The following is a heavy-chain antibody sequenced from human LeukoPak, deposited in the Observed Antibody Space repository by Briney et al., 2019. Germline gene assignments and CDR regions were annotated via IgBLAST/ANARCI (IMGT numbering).Heavy chain of an antibody. J-gene: IGHJ3*02. Sequence: GGSLGLSCAASGFTFGSYGMHWVRQAPGKGLEWVAVIRHDGSNTFYADSVKGRFTISRDNSKNTLYLQMNSLRAEDTAVYYCARDGVNCSGAGCYSFFAFDIWGQGTMVTVSS. CDR1: GFTFGSYG. D-gene: IGHD2-15*01. V-gene: IGHV3-33*01. CDR2: IRHDGSNT. CDR3: ARDGVNCSGAGCYSFFAFDI.